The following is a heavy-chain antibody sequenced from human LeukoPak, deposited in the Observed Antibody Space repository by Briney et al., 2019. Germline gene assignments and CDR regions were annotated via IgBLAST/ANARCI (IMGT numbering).Heavy chain of an antibody. CDR2: IIPILGIA. V-gene: IGHV1-69*04. CDR1: GGTFSSYA. Sequence: SVKVSCKASGGTFSSYAISWVRQAPGQGLEWMGRIIPILGIANYAQKFQGRVTITADKSTSTAYMELSSLRSEDTAVYYCARDHTVGATRRRFDYWGQGTLVTVSS. CDR3: ARDHTVGATRRRFDY. D-gene: IGHD1-26*01. J-gene: IGHJ4*02.